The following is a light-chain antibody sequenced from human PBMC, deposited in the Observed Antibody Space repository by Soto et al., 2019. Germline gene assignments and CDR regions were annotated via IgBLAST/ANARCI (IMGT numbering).Light chain of an antibody. CDR1: ASGDFH. CDR3: KQRSTWPT. V-gene: IGKV3D-11*02. Sequence: VLTQSPVTLSLSPGDSATLSCRDSASGDFHLAWYQQKPGQAPRLLIYDATVRATGTQASCSGSGAGTAFTLTIRSLEPEDFALYYCKQRSTWPTFGQGTRLEIK. J-gene: IGKJ5*01. CDR2: DAT.